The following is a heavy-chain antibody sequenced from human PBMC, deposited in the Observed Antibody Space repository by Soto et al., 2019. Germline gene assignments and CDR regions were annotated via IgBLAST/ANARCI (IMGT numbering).Heavy chain of an antibody. CDR1: GGSFSCYY. CDR2: INHSGST. Sequence: SETLSLTCAVYGGSFSCYYLSWIRQPPGKGLEWIGEINHSGSTNDNPSLKSRVTISEDTSKNQFSPKLSSVTAADTAVYYCARLYGSRGPFDYWGQGTLVTVSS. CDR3: ARLYGSRGPFDY. J-gene: IGHJ4*02. V-gene: IGHV4-34*01. D-gene: IGHD6-13*01.